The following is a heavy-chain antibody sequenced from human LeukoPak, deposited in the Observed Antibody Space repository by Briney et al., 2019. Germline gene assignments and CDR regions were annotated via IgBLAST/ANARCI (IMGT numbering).Heavy chain of an antibody. CDR1: GYSISSGNYY. J-gene: IGHJ3*02. Sequence: SETLSLTCTVSGYSISSGNYYWGWIRQPPGKGLEWIGSIYDTGNTYFNPSLKSRVTISVDTSKNQFSLKLSFVTAADTAVYYCARDGQDPRAHDAFDIWGQGTMVTVSS. CDR3: ARDGQDPRAHDAFDI. CDR2: IYDTGNT. V-gene: IGHV4-39*07.